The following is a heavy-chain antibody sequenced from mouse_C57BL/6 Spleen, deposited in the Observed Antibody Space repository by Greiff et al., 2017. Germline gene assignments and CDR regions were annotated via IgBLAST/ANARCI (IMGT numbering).Heavy chain of an antibody. CDR2: INPNNGGT. J-gene: IGHJ2*01. V-gene: IGHV1-22*01. Sequence: VQLQQSGPELVKPGASVKMSCKASGYTFTDYNMHWVQQSPGKSLEWIGYINPNNGGTSYNQKFKGKATLTVNKSTSTAYMELRSLTSEDSAVYYCARGNRYFDYWGQGTTLTVAS. D-gene: IGHD2-1*01. CDR3: ARGNRYFDY. CDR1: GYTFTDYN.